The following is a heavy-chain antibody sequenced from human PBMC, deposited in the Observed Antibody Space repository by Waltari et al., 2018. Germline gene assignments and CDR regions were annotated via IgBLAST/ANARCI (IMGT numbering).Heavy chain of an antibody. CDR1: GFTFRNYA. J-gene: IGHJ6*02. CDR2: IGDSGRKT. Sequence: EVQVVESGGGWVQPGGSLRTSCASYGFTFRNYALRWVRQVPGKGLQWVSGIGDSGRKTYYTESVKGRFTISRDNSKNMVYLQMNSLRDEDTAIYYCAKDKSNSEFYYHGMDVWGRGTTVTVSS. V-gene: IGHV3-23*04. CDR3: AKDKSNSEFYYHGMDV. D-gene: IGHD3-10*01.